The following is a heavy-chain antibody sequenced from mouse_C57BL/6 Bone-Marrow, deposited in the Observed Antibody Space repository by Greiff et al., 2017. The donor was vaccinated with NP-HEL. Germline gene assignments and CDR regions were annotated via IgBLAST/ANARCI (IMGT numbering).Heavy chain of an antibody. V-gene: IGHV1-72*01. D-gene: IGHD1-1*01. CDR2: IDPNSGGT. CDR3: AKYYYGSGYFDY. CDR1: GYTFTNYW. J-gene: IGHJ2*01. Sequence: QVQLQQPGAELVKPGASVKLSCKASGYTFTNYWMHWVKQRPGRGLEWIGRIDPNSGGTKYNEKFKSKATLTVDEPSSTAYMQLSSLTSEDSAVYNSAKYYYGSGYFDYWGQGTTLTVSP.